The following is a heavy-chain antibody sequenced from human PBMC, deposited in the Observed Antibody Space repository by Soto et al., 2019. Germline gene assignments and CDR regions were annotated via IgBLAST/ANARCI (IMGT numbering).Heavy chain of an antibody. V-gene: IGHV1-18*01. CDR3: ARVGDDYGDPLFDY. D-gene: IGHD4-17*01. Sequence: GASVKVSCKASGYTFTSYGISCVRQAPGQGLEWMGWISAYNGNTNYAQKLQGRVTMTTDTSTSTAYMELRSLRSDDTAVYYCARVGDDYGDPLFDYWGQGTLVTVSS. CDR2: ISAYNGNT. CDR1: GYTFTSYG. J-gene: IGHJ4*02.